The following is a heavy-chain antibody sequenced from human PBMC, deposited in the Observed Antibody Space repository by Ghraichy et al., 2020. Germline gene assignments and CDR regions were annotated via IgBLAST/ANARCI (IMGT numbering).Heavy chain of an antibody. V-gene: IGHV3-53*01. CDR2: IYSGGTT. J-gene: IGHJ4*02. CDR1: GFTVSSNY. CDR3: TSRITLGW. D-gene: IGHD2-21*01. Sequence: GGSLRLSCAASGFTVSSNYMSWVRQAPGKGLEWVSVIYSGGTTNYADSVKGRFTISRDDSKNTLYLQMNSLRADDTAVYYCTSRITLGWWGQGTLVTVSS.